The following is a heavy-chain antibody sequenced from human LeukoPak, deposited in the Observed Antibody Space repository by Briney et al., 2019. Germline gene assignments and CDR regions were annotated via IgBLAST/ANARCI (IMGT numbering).Heavy chain of an antibody. Sequence: GGSLRLSCAASGFTFSSYGMHWVRQAPGKGLEWVAVIWYDGSNKYYADSVKGRFTISRDNSKNTLYLQMNSLRAEDTAVYYCARDQSPLVVPPNWFDPWGQGTLVTVSS. CDR1: GFTFSSYG. CDR2: IWYDGSNK. V-gene: IGHV3-33*01. CDR3: ARDQSPLVVPPNWFDP. J-gene: IGHJ5*02. D-gene: IGHD2-2*01.